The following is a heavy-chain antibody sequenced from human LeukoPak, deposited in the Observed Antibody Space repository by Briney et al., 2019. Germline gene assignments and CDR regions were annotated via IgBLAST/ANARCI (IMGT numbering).Heavy chain of an antibody. J-gene: IGHJ4*02. CDR2: IRYDGSNK. D-gene: IGHD3-3*01. V-gene: IGHV3-30*02. Sequence: GGSLRLSCAASGFTFSSCAMHWVRQAPGKGLEWVAFIRYDGSNKYYADSVKGRFTISRDNSKNTLYLQMNSLRAEDTAVYYCAGPIFGVVMNPFDYWGQGTLVTVSS. CDR1: GFTFSSCA. CDR3: AGPIFGVVMNPFDY.